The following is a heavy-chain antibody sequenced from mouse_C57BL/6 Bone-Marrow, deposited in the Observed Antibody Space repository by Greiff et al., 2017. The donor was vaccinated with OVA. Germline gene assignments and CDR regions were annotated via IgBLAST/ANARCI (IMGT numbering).Heavy chain of an antibody. CDR1: GFTFSSYA. V-gene: IGHV5-4*01. CDR2: ISDGGSYT. J-gene: IGHJ2*01. CDR3: AREGPYDGYFDY. Sequence: EVQLKESGGGLVKPGGSLKLSCAASGFTFSSYAMSWVRQTPEKRLEWVATISDGGSYTYYPDNVKGRFTISRDNAKNNLYLQMSHLKSEDTAMYYCAREGPYDGYFDYWGQGTTLTVSS. D-gene: IGHD2-3*01.